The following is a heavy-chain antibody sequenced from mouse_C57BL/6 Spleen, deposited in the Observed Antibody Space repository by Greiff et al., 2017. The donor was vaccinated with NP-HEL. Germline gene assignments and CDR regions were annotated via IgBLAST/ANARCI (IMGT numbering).Heavy chain of an antibody. CDR3: AKDNCAYFDD. Sequence: EVQLQQPGPELVKPGASVKMSCKASGYTFTDYNMHWVKQSHGKSLEWIGYINPNNGGTSYNQKFKGKATLTVNKSSSTAYMELRSLTSEDSAVYYCAKDNCAYFDDWGQGTTLTVSS. J-gene: IGHJ2*01. V-gene: IGHV1-22*01. D-gene: IGHD4-1*02. CDR2: INPNNGGT. CDR1: GYTFTDYN.